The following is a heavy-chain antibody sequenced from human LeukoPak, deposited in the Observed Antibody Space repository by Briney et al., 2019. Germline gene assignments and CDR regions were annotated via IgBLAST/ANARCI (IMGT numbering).Heavy chain of an antibody. V-gene: IGHV4-39*01. CDR3: ARVAVAGFFDY. J-gene: IGHJ4*02. Sequence: PSETLSLTCTVSGNSISSGDNYWSWIRQPAGKGLEWIGSIYYSGSTYYNPSLKSRVTISVDTSKNQFSLKLSSVTAADTAVYYCARVAVAGFFDYWGQGTLVTVSS. D-gene: IGHD6-19*01. CDR2: IYYSGST. CDR1: GNSISSGDNY.